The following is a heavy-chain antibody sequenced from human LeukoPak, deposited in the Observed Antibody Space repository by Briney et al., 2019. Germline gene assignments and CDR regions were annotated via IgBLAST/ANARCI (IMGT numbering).Heavy chain of an antibody. V-gene: IGHV4-39*01. CDR1: GGSISSSSYY. CDR2: IYYSGST. Sequence: PSETLSLTXTVSGGSISSSSYYWGWIRQPPGKGLEWIGSIYYSGSTYYNPSLKSRVTISVDTSKNQFSLKLSSVTAADTAVYYCAKTNYDFWSGYYSSFQHWGQGTLVTVSS. CDR3: AKTNYDFWSGYYSSFQH. J-gene: IGHJ1*01. D-gene: IGHD3-3*01.